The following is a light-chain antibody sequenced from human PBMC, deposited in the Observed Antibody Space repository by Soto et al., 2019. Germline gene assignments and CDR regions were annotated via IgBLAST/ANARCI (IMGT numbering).Light chain of an antibody. CDR3: QQYGSSPRT. V-gene: IGKV3-20*01. J-gene: IGKJ1*01. CDR1: ESVTSS. Sequence: EIVMTQSPATLSVSPGDRATLSCRASESVTSSLAWYQHKPGRPPRLLIYGASNRATGIPDRFSGSGSGTDFTLTISRLEPEDFAVYYCQQYGSSPRTFGQGTKVDIK. CDR2: GAS.